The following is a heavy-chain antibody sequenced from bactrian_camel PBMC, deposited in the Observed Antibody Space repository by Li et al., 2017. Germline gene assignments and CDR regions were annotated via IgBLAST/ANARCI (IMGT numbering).Heavy chain of an antibody. CDR1: GFTYTTYC. D-gene: IGHD1*01. J-gene: IGHJ4*01. CDR3: AADRLGLCTAVEWDQVNYDF. Sequence: VQLVESGGGSVQAGGSLRLSCTASGFTYTTYCMAWFRQAPGKERERVARLIKGTTTLYHDSVKGRFSVSQDEARRVMTLQMTRLKPEDTSRYSCAADRLGLCTAVEWDQVNYDFWGRGTQVTVS. V-gene: IGHV3S67*01. CDR2: LIKGTTT.